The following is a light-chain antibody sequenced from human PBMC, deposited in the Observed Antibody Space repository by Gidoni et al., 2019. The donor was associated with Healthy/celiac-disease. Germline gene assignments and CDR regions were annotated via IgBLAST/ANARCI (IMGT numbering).Light chain of an antibody. V-gene: IGKV3-20*01. Sequence: EIVLTQSPGTLSLSPGERATLSCRASQSVSSSYLAWYKQKPGQAPRLLIYAASSRATGIPDRFSGSGSGTDFTLTISRLEPEDFAVYYCQQYGSSPGSFGQGTKLEIK. CDR2: AAS. CDR1: QSVSSSY. CDR3: QQYGSSPGS. J-gene: IGKJ2*04.